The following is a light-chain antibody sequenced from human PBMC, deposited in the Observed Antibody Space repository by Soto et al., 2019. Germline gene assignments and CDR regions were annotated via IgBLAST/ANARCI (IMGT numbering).Light chain of an antibody. CDR2: EVS. CDR3: SSYAGSNNFV. CDR1: SSDVGGYNY. V-gene: IGLV2-8*01. Sequence: QSVRTQPPSASGSPGQSVTISCTGTSSDVGGYNYVSWYQQHPGKAPKLMIYEVSKRPSGVPDRFSGSKSGNTASLTVPGLQAEDEADYYCSSYAGSNNFVFGTGTKVTVL. J-gene: IGLJ1*01.